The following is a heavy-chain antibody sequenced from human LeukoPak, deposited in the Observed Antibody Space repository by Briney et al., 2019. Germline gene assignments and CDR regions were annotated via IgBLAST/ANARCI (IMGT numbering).Heavy chain of an antibody. CDR1: GYTFTGYY. V-gene: IGHV1-2*02. Sequence: GASVKVSCKASGYTFTGYYMHRVRQAPGQGLEWMGWINPNSGDTNYAQKFKGRVSMTTDTSISTAYMELSRLRSDDTAVYYCASRGSHTTVLDYWGQGTLVTVSS. D-gene: IGHD3-16*01. CDR2: INPNSGDT. CDR3: ASRGSHTTVLDY. J-gene: IGHJ4*02.